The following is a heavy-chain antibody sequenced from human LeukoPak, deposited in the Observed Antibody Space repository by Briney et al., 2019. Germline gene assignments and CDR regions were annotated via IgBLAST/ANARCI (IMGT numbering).Heavy chain of an antibody. Sequence: SETLSLTCTVSGGSISSYYWSWIRQPPGKGLEWIGEINHSGSTNYNPSLKSRATISVDTSKNQFSLKLSSVTAADTAVYYCARQDIAAPYYFDYWGQGTLVTVSS. D-gene: IGHD6-13*01. CDR2: INHSGST. V-gene: IGHV4-34*01. J-gene: IGHJ4*02. CDR3: ARQDIAAPYYFDY. CDR1: GGSISSYY.